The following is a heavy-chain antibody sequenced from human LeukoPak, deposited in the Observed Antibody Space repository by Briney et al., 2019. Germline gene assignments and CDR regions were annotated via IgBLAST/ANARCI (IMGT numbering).Heavy chain of an antibody. CDR3: ACMIVDNWFDP. J-gene: IGHJ5*02. CDR1: VGSFSGYY. D-gene: IGHD3-22*01. V-gene: IGHV4-34*01. CDR2: ITHSGST. Sequence: SETLSLTCAVYVGSFSGYYWSWIRQPPGKGLEWIGEITHSGSTNYNPSLKSRVTISVDTSKNQFSLKLSSVTAADAAVYYCACMIVDNWFDPWGQGTLVTVSS.